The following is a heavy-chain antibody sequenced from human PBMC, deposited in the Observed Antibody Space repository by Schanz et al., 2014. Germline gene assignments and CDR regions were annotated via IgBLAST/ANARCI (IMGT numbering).Heavy chain of an antibody. V-gene: IGHV3-23*01. CDR2: MNESHSTI. CDR1: GFTFSNYW. D-gene: IGHD3-10*01. Sequence: EVQLLESGGTLVRPGGSLRLSCAASGFTFSNYWMHWVRQAPGKGLVWVSAMNESHSTIYYADSVRGRFTISRDNSKSTLYVEMNSLRVEDTAVYYCAKDGPGGSGSYSADGGMDVWGQGTTVTVSS. CDR3: AKDGPGGSGSYSADGGMDV. J-gene: IGHJ6*02.